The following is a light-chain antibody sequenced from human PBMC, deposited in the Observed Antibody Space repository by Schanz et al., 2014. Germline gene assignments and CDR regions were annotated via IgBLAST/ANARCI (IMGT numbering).Light chain of an antibody. CDR1: QSVSSN. Sequence: ETVMTQSPGTLSVSPGERATLSCRASQSVSSNLAWYQQKRGQAPRLLIYGASTRATGIPARFSGSGSGTDFTLTISSLEPEDFAVYYCQQRSNWPVTFGQGTRLEIK. CDR3: QQRSNWPVT. J-gene: IGKJ5*01. V-gene: IGKV3-11*01. CDR2: GAS.